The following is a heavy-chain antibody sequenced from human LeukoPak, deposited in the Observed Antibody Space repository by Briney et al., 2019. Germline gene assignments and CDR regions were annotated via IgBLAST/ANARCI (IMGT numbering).Heavy chain of an antibody. Sequence: PGGSLRLSCAASGFTFSSYAMSWVRQAPGKGLEWVSLISGSGGSTYYADSVKGRFTISRDNSKNTMYLQMNSLRDEDTAVYYCARDLGQYYDTSDNWFDPWGQGTLVTVSS. D-gene: IGHD3-22*01. CDR1: GFTFSSYA. CDR3: ARDLGQYYDTSDNWFDP. CDR2: ISGSGGST. V-gene: IGHV3-23*01. J-gene: IGHJ5*01.